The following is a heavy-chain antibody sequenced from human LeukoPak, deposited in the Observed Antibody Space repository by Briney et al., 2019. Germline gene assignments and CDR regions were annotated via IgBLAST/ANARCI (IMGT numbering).Heavy chain of an antibody. V-gene: IGHV4-59*11. J-gene: IGHJ4*02. Sequence: PSETLSLTCTVSGGSISSHFWSWIRQPPGKGLEWIGNIYNSGTTNYNPSLESRVTISVDTSKNQFSLKLSSVTAADTAVYYCAGAPVSSSSGYLYYFDYWGQGTLVTVSS. CDR2: IYNSGTT. D-gene: IGHD3-22*01. CDR3: AGAPVSSSSGYLYYFDY. CDR1: GGSISSHF.